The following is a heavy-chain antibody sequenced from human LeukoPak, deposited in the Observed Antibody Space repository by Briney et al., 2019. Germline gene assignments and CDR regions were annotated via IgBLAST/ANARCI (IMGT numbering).Heavy chain of an antibody. Sequence: GGSLRLSCAASGFTFSDYYMSWIRQAPGRGLEWVSYISSSGSTIYYADSVKGRFTISRDNAKNSLYLQMNSLRAEDTAVYYCASRYCSSTSCPPNGMDVWGQGTTVTVSS. J-gene: IGHJ6*02. CDR1: GFTFSDYY. V-gene: IGHV3-11*04. D-gene: IGHD2-2*01. CDR2: ISSSGSTI. CDR3: ASRYCSSTSCPPNGMDV.